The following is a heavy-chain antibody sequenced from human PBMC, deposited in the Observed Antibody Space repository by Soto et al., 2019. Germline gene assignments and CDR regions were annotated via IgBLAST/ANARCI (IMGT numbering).Heavy chain of an antibody. CDR3: PREGQGLVGVDY. J-gene: IGHJ4*02. Sequence: QVQLVESGGGLVKPGVSLRLSGAASGFTVSDYYMSWIRLAPGNGLEWVSYISSSGSTINDADYVKGLFTLSRDNAKNALYLQMKSLRAEDAAVYYCPREGQGLVGVDYWGQGTLVTVSS. D-gene: IGHD2-15*01. V-gene: IGHV3-11*01. CDR2: ISSSGSTI. CDR1: GFTVSDYY.